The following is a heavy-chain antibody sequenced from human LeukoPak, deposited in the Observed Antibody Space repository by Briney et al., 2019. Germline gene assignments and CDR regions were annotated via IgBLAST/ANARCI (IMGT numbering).Heavy chain of an antibody. V-gene: IGHV4-30-4*08. CDR1: GGSISSGDYY. CDR3: ARDRAAAAPPDY. CDR2: IYYSGST. D-gene: IGHD6-13*01. Sequence: SETLSLACTVSGGSISSGDYYWSWIRQPPGKGLEWIGYIYYSGSTYYNPSLKSRVTISVDTSKNQFSLKLSSVTAADTAVYYCARDRAAAAPPDYWGQGTLVTVSS. J-gene: IGHJ4*02.